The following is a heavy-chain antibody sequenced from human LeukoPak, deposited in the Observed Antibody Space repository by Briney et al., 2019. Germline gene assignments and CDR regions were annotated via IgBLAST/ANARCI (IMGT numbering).Heavy chain of an antibody. V-gene: IGHV1-69*04. D-gene: IGHD2-8*01. CDR3: ARESLMDPPYNWFDP. Sequence: ASVKVSCKASGGTFSSYAISWVRQAPGQGLEWMGRIIPILGIANYAQKFQGRVTITADKSTSTAYMELSSLRSEDTAVYYCARESLMDPPYNWFDPWGQGTLVTVSS. J-gene: IGHJ5*02. CDR2: IIPILGIA. CDR1: GGTFSSYA.